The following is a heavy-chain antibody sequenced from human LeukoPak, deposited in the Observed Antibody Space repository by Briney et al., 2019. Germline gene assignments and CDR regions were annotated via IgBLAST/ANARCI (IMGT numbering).Heavy chain of an antibody. CDR3: ARSYGDHYANY. D-gene: IGHD4-17*01. V-gene: IGHV5-51*01. J-gene: IGHJ4*02. CDR2: IYPGDSDT. CDR1: GYSFTSYW. Sequence: GESLKISCNGSGYSFTSYWIGWVRHLPGKGLEWMGIIYPGDSDTRYSTSFQGQVTISADKSISTAYLQWSSLKASDTAMYYWARSYGDHYANYWGQGTLVTVSS.